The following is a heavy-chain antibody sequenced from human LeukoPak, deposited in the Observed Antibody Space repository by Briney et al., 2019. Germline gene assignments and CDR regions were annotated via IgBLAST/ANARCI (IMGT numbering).Heavy chain of an antibody. D-gene: IGHD2-2*01. J-gene: IGHJ4*02. V-gene: IGHV4-4*02. CDR2: IYHSGST. CDR3: ARGGRVVPAAMGY. Sequence: SETLSLTCAVSGGSISSSNWWSWVRQPPGKGLEWIGEIYHSGSTNYNPSLKSRVTISVDTSKNQFSLKLSSVTAADTAVYYCARGGRVVPAAMGYWGQGTLVTVSS. CDR1: GGSISSSNW.